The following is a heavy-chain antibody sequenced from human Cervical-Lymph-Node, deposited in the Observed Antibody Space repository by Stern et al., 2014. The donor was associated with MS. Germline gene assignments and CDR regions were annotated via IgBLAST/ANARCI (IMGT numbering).Heavy chain of an antibody. Sequence: EVQLVQSGAELIRPGESLKISCKGSGYKFSIYWIAWVRQMPGKGLEWMGIIYPGVSDTRYSPSFQGQVTMSADKSISTAYLQWSSLNASDTAMYFCARQTTAWASDDWGQGTLVTVSS. D-gene: IGHD1-14*01. V-gene: IGHV5-51*01. CDR3: ARQTTAWASDD. J-gene: IGHJ4*02. CDR2: IYPGVSDT. CDR1: GYKFSIYW.